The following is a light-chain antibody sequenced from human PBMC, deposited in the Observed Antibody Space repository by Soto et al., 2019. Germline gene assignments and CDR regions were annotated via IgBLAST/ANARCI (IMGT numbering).Light chain of an antibody. V-gene: IGKV1-5*01. Sequence: DLPMTQSPSTLSASVGDRVTITCRASQSISSWLAWYQQKPGKAPKLLIYDASSLESGVPSRFSGSGSGTDFTLTISSLQPDDFAAYYCQQYNYYPYTFGQGTKLEIK. CDR1: QSISSW. CDR3: QQYNYYPYT. CDR2: DAS. J-gene: IGKJ2*01.